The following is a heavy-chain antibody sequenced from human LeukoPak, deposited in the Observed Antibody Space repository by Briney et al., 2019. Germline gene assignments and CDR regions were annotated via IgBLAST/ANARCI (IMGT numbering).Heavy chain of an antibody. V-gene: IGHV1-2*02. J-gene: IGHJ6*02. CDR2: INPNSGGT. Sequence: ASVKVSCKASGYTFTGYYMHWVRQAPGQGLEWMGWINPNSGGTNYAQKFQGRVTMTRDTSISTAYMELSRLRSDDTAVYYCARDPLWFGELYPINYYGMDVWGQGTTVTVSS. CDR1: GYTFTGYY. D-gene: IGHD3-10*01. CDR3: ARDPLWFGELYPINYYGMDV.